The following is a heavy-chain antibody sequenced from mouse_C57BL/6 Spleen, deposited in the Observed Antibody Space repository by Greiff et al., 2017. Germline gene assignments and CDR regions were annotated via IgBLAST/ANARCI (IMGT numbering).Heavy chain of an antibody. CDR3: ARIYYYGSRPMDY. CDR1: GYTFTSYW. CDR2: IYPGSGST. V-gene: IGHV1-55*01. D-gene: IGHD1-1*01. Sequence: QQPGAELVKPGASVKMSCKASGYTFTSYWITWVKQRPGQGLEWIGDIYPGSGSTNYNEKFKSKATLTVDTSSSTAYMQLSSLTSEDSAVYYGARIYYYGSRPMDYWGQGTSVTVSS. J-gene: IGHJ4*01.